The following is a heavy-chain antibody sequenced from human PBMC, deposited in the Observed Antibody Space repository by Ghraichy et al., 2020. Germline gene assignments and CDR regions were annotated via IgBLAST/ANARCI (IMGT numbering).Heavy chain of an antibody. Sequence: SGPTLVKPTHTLTLTCTFSGFSLSTSGVGVGWIRQPPGKALEWLALIYWDDDKRYSPSLKSRLTITKDTSKNQVVLTMTNMDPVDTATYYCAHRPGLEGSGSYHLYYYVDYWGQGTLVTVSS. D-gene: IGHD3-10*01. V-gene: IGHV2-5*02. CDR2: IYWDDDK. J-gene: IGHJ4*02. CDR1: GFSLSTSGVG. CDR3: AHRPGLEGSGSYHLYYYVDY.